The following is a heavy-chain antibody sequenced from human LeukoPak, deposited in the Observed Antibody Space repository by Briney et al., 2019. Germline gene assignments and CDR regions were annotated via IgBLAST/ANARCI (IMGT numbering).Heavy chain of an antibody. CDR3: AKAPRFGDHATEYYYYYMHV. V-gene: IGHV3-23*01. Sequence: GGSLRLPCAASGFTFTSYAMSWVRQAPGKGLEWVSSISGSGGGTFYADSVKGRFTISRDNSKNTLYLQMNSLRVEDTAVYYCAKAPRFGDHATEYYYYYMHVWGKGTTVTVSS. D-gene: IGHD3-16*01. CDR2: ISGSGGGT. J-gene: IGHJ6*03. CDR1: GFTFTSYA.